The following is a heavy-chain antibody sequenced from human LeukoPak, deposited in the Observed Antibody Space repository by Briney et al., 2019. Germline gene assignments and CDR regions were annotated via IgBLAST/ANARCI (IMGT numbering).Heavy chain of an antibody. CDR1: GGPISSGGYY. J-gene: IGHJ6*03. CDR2: IYHSGST. D-gene: IGHD2-2*01. V-gene: IGHV4-30-2*01. CDR3: YLVVPAAPHGHYYYYMDV. Sequence: SETLSLTCTVSGGPISSGGYYWSWIRQPPGKGLEWIGYIYHSGSTYYNPSLKSRVTISVDRSKNQFSLKLSSVTAADTAVYYCYLVVPAAPHGHYYYYMDVWGKGTTVTVSS.